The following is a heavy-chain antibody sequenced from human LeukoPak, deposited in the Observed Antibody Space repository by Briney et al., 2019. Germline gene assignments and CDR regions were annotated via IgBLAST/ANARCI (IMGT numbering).Heavy chain of an antibody. D-gene: IGHD3-10*01. CDR1: GFSVNSAW. CDR3: TRGHYGP. J-gene: IGHJ5*02. Sequence: GGSLTLSCAVSGFSVNSAWMNWARQAPGKGLEWVGRISDTGTTEYAAPVKGRFTVSRDSKNTLYLQMNSLKAEDTAVYHCTRGHYGPLGQGTLVTVSS. CDR2: ISDTGTT. V-gene: IGHV3-15*07.